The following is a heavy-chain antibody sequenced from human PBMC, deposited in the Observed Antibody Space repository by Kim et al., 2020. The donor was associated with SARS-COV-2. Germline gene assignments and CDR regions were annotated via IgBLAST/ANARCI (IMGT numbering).Heavy chain of an antibody. CDR3: ARGFDY. CDR1: SGSISSYY. Sequence: SETLSLTCTVSSGSISSYYWSWIRQPPGKGLEWIGYIYYSGSTNYNPSLKSRVTISVDTSKNQFSLKLSSVTAADTAVYYCARGFDYWGQGTLVTVSS. J-gene: IGHJ4*02. V-gene: IGHV4-59*01. CDR2: IYYSGST.